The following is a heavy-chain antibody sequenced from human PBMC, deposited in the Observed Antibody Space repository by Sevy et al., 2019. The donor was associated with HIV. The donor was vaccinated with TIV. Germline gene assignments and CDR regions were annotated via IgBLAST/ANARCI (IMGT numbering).Heavy chain of an antibody. CDR2: LNGSGGRT. CDR1: GFTFSSFA. Sequence: GGSLRLSCAASGFTFSSFAMSWVRQTPGKGLEWVSGLNGSGGRTYYPDSVKGRFTISSENSKNTLYLQMNSLRAEDTAVYYCAKDTDSGSYLNDAFDIWGQGTMVTVSS. J-gene: IGHJ3*02. D-gene: IGHD1-26*01. CDR3: AKDTDSGSYLNDAFDI. V-gene: IGHV3-23*01.